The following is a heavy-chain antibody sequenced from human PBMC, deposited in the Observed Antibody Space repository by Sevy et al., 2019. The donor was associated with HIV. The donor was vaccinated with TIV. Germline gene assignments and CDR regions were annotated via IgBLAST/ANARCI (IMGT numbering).Heavy chain of an antibody. Sequence: ASVKVSCKVSGYTLTELSMHWVRQAPGKGLEWMGGFDTEDGETIYAQKFQGRVTMTEDTSTDTAYMELSSLRSEDTAVYYCATRFSSSWYTDDAFDIWGQGTMVTVSS. V-gene: IGHV1-24*01. CDR3: ATRFSSSWYTDDAFDI. CDR2: FDTEDGET. CDR1: GYTLTELS. D-gene: IGHD6-13*01. J-gene: IGHJ3*02.